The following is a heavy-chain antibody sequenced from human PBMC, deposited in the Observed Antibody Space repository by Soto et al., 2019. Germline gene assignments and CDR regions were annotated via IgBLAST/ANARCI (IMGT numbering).Heavy chain of an antibody. Sequence: ASVKVSCKASGYTFTSYAMHLVRQAPGQRLEWMGWINAGNGNTKYSQKFQGRVIITRDTSASTAYMELSSLRSEDTAVYYCARGEFLSYDDYWGQGTLVTVSS. D-gene: IGHD3-16*01. J-gene: IGHJ4*02. V-gene: IGHV1-3*01. CDR2: INAGNGNT. CDR1: GYTFTSYA. CDR3: ARGEFLSYDDY.